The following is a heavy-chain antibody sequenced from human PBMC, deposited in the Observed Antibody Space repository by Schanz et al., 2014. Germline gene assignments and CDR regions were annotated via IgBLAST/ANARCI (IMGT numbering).Heavy chain of an antibody. D-gene: IGHD1-26*01. CDR3: ARDGAGRAPDAFDI. V-gene: IGHV3-23*04. Sequence: VQLVESGGGLVKPGGSLRLSCAASGFTFSSYSMSWVRQAPGQGLEWVSGINTSGGSRYYAESVKGRFTISRDNSKNTLYLQMNSLRAEDTAVYYCARDGAGRAPDAFDIWGQGTLVTVSS. CDR1: GFTFSSYS. J-gene: IGHJ3*02. CDR2: INTSGGSR.